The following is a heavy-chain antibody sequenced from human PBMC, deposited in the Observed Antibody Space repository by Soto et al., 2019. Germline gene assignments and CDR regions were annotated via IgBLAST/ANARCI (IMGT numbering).Heavy chain of an antibody. Sequence: QVQLVQSGGEVKKPGASVKVSCKASGYTFTIYGINWVRQAPGQGLEWRGWISHDNGNTNYAQKLQGRVTMTTDTSTSTAYKELRSLRADDTAVYYCARALGYSGYAGMDVWGQGTTVTVSS. J-gene: IGHJ6*02. CDR2: ISHDNGNT. CDR3: ARALGYSGYAGMDV. V-gene: IGHV1-18*01. CDR1: GYTFTIYG. D-gene: IGHD5-12*01.